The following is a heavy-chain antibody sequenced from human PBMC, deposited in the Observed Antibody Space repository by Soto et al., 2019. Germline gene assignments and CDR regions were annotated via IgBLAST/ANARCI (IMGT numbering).Heavy chain of an antibody. D-gene: IGHD2-2*01. CDR1: GYTFTSYA. J-gene: IGHJ4*02. V-gene: IGHV1-3*01. CDR2: INAGDGNT. Sequence: GASVKVSCKASGYTFTSYAMHWVRQAPGQRLEWMGWINAGDGNTNYAQKLQGRVTMTTDTSTSTAYMELRSLRSDDTAVYYCGRGDCRGTSGRGGGGTDYWGQGTLVTVSS. CDR3: GRGDCRGTSGRGGGGTDY.